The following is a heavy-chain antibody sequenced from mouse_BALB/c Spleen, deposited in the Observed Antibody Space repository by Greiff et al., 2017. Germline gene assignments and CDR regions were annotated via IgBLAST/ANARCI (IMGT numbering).Heavy chain of an antibody. J-gene: IGHJ2*01. V-gene: IGHV1-80*01. D-gene: IGHD2-10*02. CDR1: GYAFSSYW. Sequence: VKLQESGAELVRPGSSVKISCKASGYAFSSYWMNWVKQRPGQGLEWIGQIYPGDGDTNYNGKFKGKATLTADKSSSTAYMQLSSLTSEDSAVYFCARSEYGTFDYWGQGTTLTVSS. CDR2: IYPGDGDT. CDR3: ARSEYGTFDY.